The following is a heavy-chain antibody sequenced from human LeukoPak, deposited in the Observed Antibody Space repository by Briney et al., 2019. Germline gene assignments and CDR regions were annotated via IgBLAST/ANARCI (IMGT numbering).Heavy chain of an antibody. CDR1: GGSNGPYY. Sequence: PSEPLSLPCTVWGGSNGPYYWLDPRESRGAGLEWIGYIYVSGTRLKPYLQSRVTLSVDRSRKQFFLKVTAVPAADTAVYCCARHIGGGIEDMDVWGRGTKVTVSS. D-gene: IGHD3-16*02. CDR2: IYVSGT. CDR3: ARHIGGGIEDMDV. J-gene: IGHJ6*03. V-gene: IGHV4-59*08.